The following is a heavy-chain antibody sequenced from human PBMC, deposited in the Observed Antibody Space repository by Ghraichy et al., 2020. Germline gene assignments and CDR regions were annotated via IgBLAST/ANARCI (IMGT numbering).Heavy chain of an antibody. CDR3: ARDPPSFWSGTMPYYYYGMDV. Sequence: SVKVSCKASGGTFSSYAISWVRQAPGQGLEWMGGIIPIFGTANYAQKFQGRVTITADESTSTAYMELSSLRSEDTAVYYCARDPPSFWSGTMPYYYYGMDVWGQGTTVTVSS. D-gene: IGHD3-3*01. J-gene: IGHJ6*02. CDR1: GGTFSSYA. CDR2: IIPIFGTA. V-gene: IGHV1-69*13.